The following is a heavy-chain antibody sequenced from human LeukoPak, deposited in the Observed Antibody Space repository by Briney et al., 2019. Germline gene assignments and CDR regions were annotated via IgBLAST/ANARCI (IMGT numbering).Heavy chain of an antibody. V-gene: IGHV1-69*13. CDR2: IIPIFGTA. J-gene: IGHJ2*01. Sequence: SVKVSCTASGGTFSSYAISWVRQAPGQGLEWMGGIIPIFGTANYAQKFQGRVTITADESTSTAYMELSSLRSEDTAVYYCARAREPDGPMTTVTTGYFDLWGRGTLVTVSS. D-gene: IGHD4-17*01. CDR1: GGTFSSYA. CDR3: ARAREPDGPMTTVTTGYFDL.